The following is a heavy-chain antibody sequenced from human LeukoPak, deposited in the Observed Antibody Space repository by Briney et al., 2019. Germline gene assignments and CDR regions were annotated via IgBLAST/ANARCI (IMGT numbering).Heavy chain of an antibody. CDR3: AKGDLGYCSSTSCNDY. J-gene: IGHJ4*02. D-gene: IGHD2-2*01. CDR1: GFTFSSYG. CDR2: IWYDGSNK. Sequence: PGGSLRLSCAASGFTFSSYGMHWVRQAPGKGLEWVAVIWYDGSNKYYADSVKGRFTISRDNSKNTLYLQMNSLRAEDMAVYYCAKGDLGYCSSTSCNDYWGQGTLVTVSS. V-gene: IGHV3-33*06.